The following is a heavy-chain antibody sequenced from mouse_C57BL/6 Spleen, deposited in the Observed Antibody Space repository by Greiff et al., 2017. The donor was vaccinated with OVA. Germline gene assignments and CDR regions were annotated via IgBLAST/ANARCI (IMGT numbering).Heavy chain of an antibody. J-gene: IGHJ3*01. CDR3: ANYYGSSPSWFAY. V-gene: IGHV1-81*01. CDR2: IYPRSGNT. D-gene: IGHD1-1*01. Sequence: VQLQQSGAELARPGASVKLSCKASGYTFTSSGISWVKQRTGQGLEWIGEIYPRSGNTYYNEKFKGKATLTADKSSSTAYMELRSLTSEDSAVYFCANYYGSSPSWFAYWGQGTLVTVSA. CDR1: GYTFTSSG.